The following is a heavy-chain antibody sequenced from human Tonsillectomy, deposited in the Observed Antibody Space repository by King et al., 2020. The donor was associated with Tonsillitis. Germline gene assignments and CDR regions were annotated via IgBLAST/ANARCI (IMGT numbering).Heavy chain of an antibody. J-gene: IGHJ3*01. CDR1: GFTFSSSW. V-gene: IGHV3-7*01. CDR3: ARDSGSCDGCAFDV. CDR2: IKEDGSET. Sequence: VKLVESGGGLVQPGGSLRLSCAASGFTFSSSWMSWVRQAPGRGLEWVANIKEDGSETFYVDSVKGRFTISRDNAKNSLYLQMNSLRAEETAVYYCARDSGSCDGCAFDVWGQGTTVTVSS. D-gene: IGHD2-21*01.